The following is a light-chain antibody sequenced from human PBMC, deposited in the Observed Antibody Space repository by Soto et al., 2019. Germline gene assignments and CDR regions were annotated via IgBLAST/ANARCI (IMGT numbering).Light chain of an antibody. CDR1: QSVNAN. J-gene: IGKJ1*01. Sequence: EILMTQSPATLSVSPGERATLSCRASQSVNANLAWYQQKSGRAPRLLIFGASTRVTGIPARFSGSGSGTDFTLTISSLQSEDFAVYYCQQYNNWPPWTFGQGTKVDIK. CDR2: GAS. V-gene: IGKV3-15*01. CDR3: QQYNNWPPWT.